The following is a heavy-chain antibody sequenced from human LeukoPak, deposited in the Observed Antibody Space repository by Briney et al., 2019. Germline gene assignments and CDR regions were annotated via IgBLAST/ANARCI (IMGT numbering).Heavy chain of an antibody. CDR2: IYPGDSDT. J-gene: IGHJ4*02. CDR3: ARMEVRLPGGFDY. D-gene: IGHD5-18*01. V-gene: IGHV5-51*01. Sequence: KVSCKASGYTFTSYWIGWVRQMPGKGLEWMGIIYPGDSDTRYSPSFQGQVTISADKSISTAYLQWSSLKASDTAMYYCARMEVRLPGGFDYWGQGTLVTVSS. CDR1: GYTFTSYW.